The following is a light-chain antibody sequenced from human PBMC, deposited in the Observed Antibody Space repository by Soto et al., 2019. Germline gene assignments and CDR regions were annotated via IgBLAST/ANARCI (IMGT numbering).Light chain of an antibody. J-gene: IGLJ2*01. CDR1: SGHNSYA. Sequence: QLVLTQSPSASASLGASVKLTCTLSSGHNSYAIAWHQQQPEKGPRYLMKLNSDGSHSKGDGIPDRFSGSSSGAERYLTISSLQSEDEADYYCQTWGTGIQVFGGGTKLTGL. V-gene: IGLV4-69*01. CDR3: QTWGTGIQV. CDR2: LNSDGSH.